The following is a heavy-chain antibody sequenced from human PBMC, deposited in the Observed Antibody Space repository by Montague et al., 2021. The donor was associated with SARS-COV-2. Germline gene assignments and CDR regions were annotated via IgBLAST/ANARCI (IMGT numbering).Heavy chain of an antibody. D-gene: IGHD6-6*01. CDR1: GDSLSFYF. Sequence: SETLSLTCTVSGDSLSFYFWTWIRHPPGRGLEWIGYIVYSGSTNYNPPLKSRLTMSLDMSSNQFSLEFRSVTAADTAVYYCGRLGCSTSTVVSWGQGTLVTVSS. J-gene: IGHJ5*02. CDR3: GRLGCSTSTVVS. V-gene: IGHV4-59*08. CDR2: IVYSGST.